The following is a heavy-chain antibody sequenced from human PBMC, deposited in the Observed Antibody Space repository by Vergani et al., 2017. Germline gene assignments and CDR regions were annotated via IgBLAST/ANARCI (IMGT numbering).Heavy chain of an antibody. V-gene: IGHV3-21*01. CDR2: ISSSSSYI. CDR1: GFTVSSNY. Sequence: EVQLVESGGGLVQPGGSPRLSCAASGFTVSSNYMSWVRQAPGKGLEWVSSISSSSSYIYYADSVKGRFTISRDNAKNSLYLQMNSLRAEDTAVYYCARDGVVVSAPLDYWGQGTLVTVSS. CDR3: ARDGVVVSAPLDY. J-gene: IGHJ4*02. D-gene: IGHD2-15*01.